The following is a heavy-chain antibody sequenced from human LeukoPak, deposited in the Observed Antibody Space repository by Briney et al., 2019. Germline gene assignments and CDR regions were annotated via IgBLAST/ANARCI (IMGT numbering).Heavy chain of an antibody. CDR1: GGSISSYY. Sequence: SETLSLTCTVSGGSISSYYWSWIRQSPGKGLEWIGCIYYSGSTTYNPSLKSRVTISIDTSKNQFALRLSSVTAADMAVYDCARGYAMLRGVIDELDPWGQGTLVTVSS. CDR2: IYYSGST. D-gene: IGHD3-10*01. J-gene: IGHJ5*02. V-gene: IGHV4-59*01. CDR3: ARGYAMLRGVIDELDP.